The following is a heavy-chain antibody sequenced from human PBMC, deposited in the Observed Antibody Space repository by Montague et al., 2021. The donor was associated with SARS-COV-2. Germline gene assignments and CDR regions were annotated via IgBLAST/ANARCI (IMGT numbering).Heavy chain of an antibody. CDR2: IYYSGST. J-gene: IGHJ2*01. Sequence: TLSLTCTVSGGSISSGGYYWSWIRQHPGKGLEWIGYIYYSGSTYYNPSLKSRVTISVDTSKNQFSLKLSSVTAADTAVYHCARVTEPGIKIFGVVTLNWYFDLWGRGTLVTVSS. CDR1: GGSISSGGYY. D-gene: IGHD3-3*01. V-gene: IGHV4-31*03. CDR3: ARVTEPGIKIFGVVTLNWYFDL.